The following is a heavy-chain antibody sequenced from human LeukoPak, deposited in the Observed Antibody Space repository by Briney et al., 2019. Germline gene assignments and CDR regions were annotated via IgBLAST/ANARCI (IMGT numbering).Heavy chain of an antibody. CDR1: GFTVSSNY. J-gene: IGHJ6*03. V-gene: IGHV3-53*01. CDR3: AMDYGLPYYYYYMDV. Sequence: GGSLRLSCAASGFTVSSNYMSWVRQAPGKGLEWVSVIYSGGSTYYADSVKGRFTISRDNSKNTLYLQMNSLRAEDTAVYYCAMDYGLPYYYYYMDVWGKGTTVTVSS. D-gene: IGHD4-17*01. CDR2: IYSGGST.